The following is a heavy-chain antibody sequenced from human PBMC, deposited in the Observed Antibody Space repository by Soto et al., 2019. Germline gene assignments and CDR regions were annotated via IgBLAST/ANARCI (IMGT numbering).Heavy chain of an antibody. V-gene: IGHV3-23*01. J-gene: IGHJ4*02. D-gene: IGHD5-18*01. CDR3: AKVRTPRTVYSYGFDY. CDR1: GFTFSSYA. Sequence: GGSLRLSCAASGFTFSSYAMSWVRQAPGKGLEWVSAISGSGGSTYYADSVKGRFTISRDNSKNTLYLQMNSLRAEDTAVYYCAKVRTPRTVYSYGFDYWGQGTLVTVSS. CDR2: ISGSGGST.